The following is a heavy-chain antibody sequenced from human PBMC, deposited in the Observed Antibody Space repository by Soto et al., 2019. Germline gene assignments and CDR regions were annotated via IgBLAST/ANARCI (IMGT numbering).Heavy chain of an antibody. V-gene: IGHV4-61*03. D-gene: IGHD3-22*01. J-gene: IGHJ2*01. CDR1: GGSVSNASFY. CDR2: IFYTGVT. CDR3: VRVLDSSWYAEL. Sequence: QVQLQESGPGLVKPSETLSLTCSVSGGSVSNASFYWTWIRQAPGTGLEYIGYIFYTGVTNYNPSLSSRVITSLDTSKNHFSLKLNSMTAADTAVYYCVRVLDSSWYAELWGRGTLVTVSS.